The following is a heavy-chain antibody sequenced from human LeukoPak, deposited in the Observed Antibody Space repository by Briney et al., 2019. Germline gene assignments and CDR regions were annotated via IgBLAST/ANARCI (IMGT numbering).Heavy chain of an antibody. V-gene: IGHV3-20*04. Sequence: GGSLRLSCAASGFTFDDYAMSWVRQVPGKGLEWVSGINWNGGSTGYADSVKGRFTISRDNAKNSLYLRMNSLRAEDTALYYCARDAPYSSGWYGDGFDYWGQGTLVTVSS. CDR3: ARDAPYSSGWYGDGFDY. CDR1: GFTFDDYA. CDR2: INWNGGST. J-gene: IGHJ4*02. D-gene: IGHD6-19*01.